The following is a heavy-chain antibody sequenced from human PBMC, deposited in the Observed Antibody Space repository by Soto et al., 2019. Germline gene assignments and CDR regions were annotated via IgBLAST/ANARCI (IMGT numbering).Heavy chain of an antibody. CDR1: GFTFSSYA. CDR2: ISGSGGST. J-gene: IGHJ4*02. CDR3: SKDLWFGESLTPYFDY. Sequence: PGGSLRLSCAASGFTFSSYAMSWVRQASGKGLEWVSAISGSGGSTYYAEPVKGRFTISRDNSKNTLYLQMNSLRAEDTAVYYCSKDLWFGESLTPYFDYWGQGTLVTVSS. V-gene: IGHV3-23*01. D-gene: IGHD3-10*01.